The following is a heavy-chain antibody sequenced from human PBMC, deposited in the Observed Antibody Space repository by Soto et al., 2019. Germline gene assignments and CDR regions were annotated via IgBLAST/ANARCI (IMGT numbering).Heavy chain of an antibody. Sequence: HPVGSLRLSCAASGFTFSSYAMHWVRQAPGKGLEWVAVISYDGSNKYYADSVKGRFTISRDNSKNTLYLQMNSLRAEDTAVYYCARVASLLHRGYGMDVWGQGTTVTVSS. V-gene: IGHV3-30-3*01. D-gene: IGHD2-2*02. J-gene: IGHJ6*02. CDR1: GFTFSSYA. CDR2: ISYDGSNK. CDR3: ARVASLLHRGYGMDV.